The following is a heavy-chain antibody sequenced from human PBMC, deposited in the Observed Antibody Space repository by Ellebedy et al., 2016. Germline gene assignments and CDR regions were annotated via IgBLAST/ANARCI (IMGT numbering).Heavy chain of an antibody. CDR2: IIPIFGTA. CDR3: ARDYDGSGSSRGY. CDR1: GGTFSSYA. V-gene: IGHV1-69*13. D-gene: IGHD3-10*01. Sequence: SVKVSXXASGGTFSSYAISWVRQAPGQGLEWMGGIIPIFGTANYAQKFQGRVTITADESTSTAYMELSSLRSADTAVYYCARDYDGSGSSRGYWGQGTLVTVSS. J-gene: IGHJ4*02.